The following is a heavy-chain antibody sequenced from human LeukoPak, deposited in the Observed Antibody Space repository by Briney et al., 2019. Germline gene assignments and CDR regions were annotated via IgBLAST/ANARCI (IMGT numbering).Heavy chain of an antibody. D-gene: IGHD3-3*01. J-gene: IGHJ6*02. CDR1: GGSISSYY. CDR3: ARDELYNGYYSVKYHYNGMDV. Sequence: SETLSLTCTVSGGSISSYYWSWIRQPPGKGLEWIGYIYYSGSTNYNPSLKSRVTISVDTSKNQFSLKLSSVTAADTAVYYCARDELYNGYYSVKYHYNGMDVWGQGTTVTVSS. CDR2: IYYSGST. V-gene: IGHV4-59*01.